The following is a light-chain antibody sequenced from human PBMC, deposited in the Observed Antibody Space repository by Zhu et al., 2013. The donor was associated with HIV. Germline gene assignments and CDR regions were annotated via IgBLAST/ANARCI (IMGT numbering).Light chain of an antibody. V-gene: IGKV3-20*01. CDR1: QSVSSSF. CDR3: QQYGSSPRT. Sequence: EIVLTQSPGTLSLSPGESATLSCRASQSVSSSFLAWYQQKPGQAPRLLMYAASSRATGIPDRFSGSGSGTDFTLTISRLEPEDFAVYYCQQYGSSPRTFGQGTKVEIK. CDR2: AAS. J-gene: IGKJ1*01.